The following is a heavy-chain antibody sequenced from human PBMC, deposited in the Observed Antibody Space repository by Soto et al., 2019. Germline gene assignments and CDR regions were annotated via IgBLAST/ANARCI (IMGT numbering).Heavy chain of an antibody. CDR2: ISGSSSTI. Sequence: GGSLRLSCAASGFSFSVYSMNWVRQAPGKGLERVSYISGSSSTIYYADSVKGRFTISRDNAKNSLYLQLSSLRDEDTAIYYCARESSGYPDSWGQGTLVTVSS. V-gene: IGHV3-48*02. CDR1: GFSFSVYS. J-gene: IGHJ4*02. CDR3: ARESSGYPDS. D-gene: IGHD3-22*01.